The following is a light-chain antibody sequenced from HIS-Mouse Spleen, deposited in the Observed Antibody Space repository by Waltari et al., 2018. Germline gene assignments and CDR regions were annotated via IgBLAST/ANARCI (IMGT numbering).Light chain of an antibody. CDR2: GAS. Sequence: EIVMTQSPATLSVSPGERATLSCRASQSVSSNLARYQQKPGQAPGLLIYGASTRATGIPARFSGSGSGTEFTLTISSMQSEDFAVYYCQQYNNWPRTFGQGTKVEIK. V-gene: IGKV3-15*01. J-gene: IGKJ1*01. CDR3: QQYNNWPRT. CDR1: QSVSSN.